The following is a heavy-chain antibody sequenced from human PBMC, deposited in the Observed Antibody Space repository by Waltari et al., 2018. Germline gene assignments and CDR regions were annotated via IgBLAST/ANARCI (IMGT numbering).Heavy chain of an antibody. CDR2: INHSGST. D-gene: IGHD6-19*01. Sequence: QVQLQQWGAGPLKPSETLSLTCAVYGGSFSGYYWSWLRQPPGKGLEWIGEINHSGSTNYNPSLKSRVTISVDTSKNQFSLKLSSVTAADTAVYYCARGRRYSSGWYRGYYMDVWGKGTTVTVSS. CDR3: ARGRRYSSGWYRGYYMDV. J-gene: IGHJ6*03. V-gene: IGHV4-34*01. CDR1: GGSFSGYY.